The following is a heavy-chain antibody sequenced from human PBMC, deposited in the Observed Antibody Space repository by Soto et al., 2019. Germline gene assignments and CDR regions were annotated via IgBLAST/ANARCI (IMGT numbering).Heavy chain of an antibody. Sequence: ASVKVSCKAAGYSFTSLDINWVRQTAGQGLEWLGWMQPSTGRTGYAQKFQGRVTMTRDTSINTDYMELTTLTSHDTAFYYCARGVRAGCDYWGPGTLVTVSA. CDR1: GYSFTSLD. V-gene: IGHV1-8*01. J-gene: IGHJ4*02. CDR2: MQPSTGRT. CDR3: ARGVRAGCDY.